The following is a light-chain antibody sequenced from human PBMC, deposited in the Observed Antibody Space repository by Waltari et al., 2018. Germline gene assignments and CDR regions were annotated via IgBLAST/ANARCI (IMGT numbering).Light chain of an antibody. CDR3: QHYVSLPVT. CDR2: DAS. V-gene: IGKV3-20*01. CDR1: QSVSRT. Sequence: EIVLTQSPGTLSLSPGERATLSCRASQSVSRTLAWYQQKHGQAPRLLIYDASSRATGIPDRFSGSGSGTDFSLTITRLEPEDFAVYYCQHYVSLPVTFGQGTKVEIK. J-gene: IGKJ1*01.